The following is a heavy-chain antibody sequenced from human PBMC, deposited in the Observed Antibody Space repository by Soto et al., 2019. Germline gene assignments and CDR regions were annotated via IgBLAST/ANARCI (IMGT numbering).Heavy chain of an antibody. CDR1: GGTFSSYA. D-gene: IGHD3-22*01. CDR3: ARVVEVRSGYYFDY. CDR2: IIPIVGTA. V-gene: IGHV1-69*01. Sequence: QVQLLQSGAEVKKPGSSVKVSCKASGGTFSSYAISWVRQAPGQGLEWMGGIIPIVGTANYAQKFKGRVTITADESTSTAYMEMSSLRSEDTAVYYCARVVEVRSGYYFDYWGQGTLVTVSS. J-gene: IGHJ4*02.